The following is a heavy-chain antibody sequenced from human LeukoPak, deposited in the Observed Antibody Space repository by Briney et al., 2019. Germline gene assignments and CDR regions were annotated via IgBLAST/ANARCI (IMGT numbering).Heavy chain of an antibody. V-gene: IGHV3-48*02. D-gene: IGHD2-15*01. CDR2: IGSSGDGAI. CDR3: ARGVGYCSGGSCYNWFDP. CDR1: GFTFSSYA. Sequence: PGGSLRLSCAASGFTFSSYAMNWVRQAPGRGLEWLSYIGSSGDGAIFYRDSVKGRFTISRDNAKNSLYLQMDSLRDEDTAVYYCARGVGYCSGGSCYNWFDPWGQGTLVTVSS. J-gene: IGHJ5*02.